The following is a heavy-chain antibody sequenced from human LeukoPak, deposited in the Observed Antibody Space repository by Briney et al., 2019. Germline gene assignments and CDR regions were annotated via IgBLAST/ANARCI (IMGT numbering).Heavy chain of an antibody. Sequence: PSETLSLTCTVSGGSISIRTHYWGWIRQPPGKELEWIGSIYYGGNTYYNPSLKSRVIISVDTSSNQLSLRLSSVTAADTAVYYCARKVSGYPTHYWYFDLWGRGTLVTVSS. CDR1: GGSISIRTHY. V-gene: IGHV4-39*01. D-gene: IGHD3-22*01. J-gene: IGHJ2*01. CDR3: ARKVSGYPTHYWYFDL. CDR2: IYYGGNT.